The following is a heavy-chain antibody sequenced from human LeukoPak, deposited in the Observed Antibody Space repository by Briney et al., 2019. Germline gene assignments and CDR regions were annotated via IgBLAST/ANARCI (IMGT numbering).Heavy chain of an antibody. CDR1: GFTFDDYA. V-gene: IGHV3-43*02. D-gene: IGHD3-3*01. J-gene: IGHJ6*03. Sequence: GGSLRLSCAASGFTFDDYAMQWVRQAPGKGLEWVSLISGDGGSTYYADSVKGRFTISRDNSRNSLYLQMNSLRTEDTALYYCADLGSDFWSGYYTRYYYYMDVWGKGTTVTVSS. CDR2: ISGDGGST. CDR3: ADLGSDFWSGYYTRYYYYMDV.